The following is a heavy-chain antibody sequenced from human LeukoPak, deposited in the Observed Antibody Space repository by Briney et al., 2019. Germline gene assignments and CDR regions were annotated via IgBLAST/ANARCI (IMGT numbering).Heavy chain of an antibody. CDR2: IYYSGST. CDR3: ARRNVVVPAAMARAFDI. Sequence: PSETLSLTCTVSGGSISSSSYYWGWVRQPPAKGLEWLGNIYYSGSTYYNPSLKSRVTMSVDMAKNQFSLKLSSVTAADTAVYYCARRNVVVPAAMARAFDIWGQGTMVTVSP. J-gene: IGHJ3*02. CDR1: GGSISSSSYY. D-gene: IGHD2-2*01. V-gene: IGHV4-39*01.